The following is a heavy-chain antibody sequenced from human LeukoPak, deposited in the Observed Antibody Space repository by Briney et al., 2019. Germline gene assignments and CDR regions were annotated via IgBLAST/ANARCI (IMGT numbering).Heavy chain of an antibody. V-gene: IGHV3-53*01. J-gene: IGHJ1*01. Sequence: GGSLRLSCAASGFTVSSNYMNWVRQAPGKGLEWVSVIYSSGSTYYADSVKGRFTISRDNSKNTLYLQMNSLRAEDTAVYYCARDYGSGWYDGYFQHWGQGTLVTVSS. CDR1: GFTVSSNY. CDR2: IYSSGST. CDR3: ARDYGSGWYDGYFQH. D-gene: IGHD6-19*01.